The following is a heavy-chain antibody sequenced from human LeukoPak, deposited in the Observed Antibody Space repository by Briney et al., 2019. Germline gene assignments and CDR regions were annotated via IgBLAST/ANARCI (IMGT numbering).Heavy chain of an antibody. CDR1: GYTLTELS. CDR3: ATLCGGSCQLALDY. D-gene: IGHD2-15*01. Sequence: ASVKVSCKVSGYTLTELSMHWVRQAPGKGLEWMGGFDPEDGETIYAQKFQGRVTMTEDTSTDTAYMELSSLRSEDTAVYYCATLCGGSCQLALDYWGQGTLVIVSS. J-gene: IGHJ4*02. V-gene: IGHV1-24*01. CDR2: FDPEDGET.